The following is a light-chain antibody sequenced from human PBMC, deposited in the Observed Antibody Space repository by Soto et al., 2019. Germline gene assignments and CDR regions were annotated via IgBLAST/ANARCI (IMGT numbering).Light chain of an antibody. CDR3: SSYAGSNNLL. V-gene: IGLV2-8*01. J-gene: IGLJ3*02. CDR1: SSDVGGYNY. Sequence: QSVLTQPPSASGSPGQSVTISCTGTSSDVGGYNYVSWYQQHPGIAPKLIIYEVSKRPSGVPDRSSGSKSGNTASLTVSGLQAGDEADYYCSSYAGSNNLLFGGGTKLTVL. CDR2: EVS.